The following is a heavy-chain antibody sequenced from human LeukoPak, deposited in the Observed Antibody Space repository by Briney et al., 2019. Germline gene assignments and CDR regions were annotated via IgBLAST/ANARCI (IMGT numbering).Heavy chain of an antibody. D-gene: IGHD3-3*01. V-gene: IGHV1-69*13. CDR1: GGTFISYA. CDR3: ARDRNTIFGVVFYAFDI. Sequence: SVKVSCKASGGTFISYAISWVRQAPGQGLEWMGGIIPIFGTANYAQKFQGRVTITADESTSTAYMELSSLRSEDTAVYYCARDRNTIFGVVFYAFDIWGQGTMVTVSS. J-gene: IGHJ3*02. CDR2: IIPIFGTA.